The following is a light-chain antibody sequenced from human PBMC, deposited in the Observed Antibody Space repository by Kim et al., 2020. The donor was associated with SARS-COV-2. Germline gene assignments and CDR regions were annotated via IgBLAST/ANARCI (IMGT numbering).Light chain of an antibody. CDR1: QDISSR. CDR2: LAD. V-gene: IGKV1-12*02. J-gene: IGKJ3*01. CDR3: QQSDTLPFT. Sequence: EIQMTQSPSSVSGSVGDRVTITCRASQDISSRLGWYQQKPGKAPKLLIYLADTLQNGVPSRFSGSGSGTDFTLTITPLQPEDFATYFCQQSDTLPFTFGPGTTVDVK.